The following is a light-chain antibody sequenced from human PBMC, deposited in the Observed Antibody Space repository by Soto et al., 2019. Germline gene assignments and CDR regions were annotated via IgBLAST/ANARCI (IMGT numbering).Light chain of an antibody. CDR2: DVS. Sequence: QSALTQPRSVSGSPGQSVTISCTGTSSDVGGYKYVSWFQQHPGKAPKLMIYDVSERPSGVPDHFSGSKSGNTASLTISGLQAEDEADYYCCSYAGSYTWVFGGGTKVTVL. CDR3: CSYAGSYTWV. V-gene: IGLV2-11*01. CDR1: SSDVGGYKY. J-gene: IGLJ3*02.